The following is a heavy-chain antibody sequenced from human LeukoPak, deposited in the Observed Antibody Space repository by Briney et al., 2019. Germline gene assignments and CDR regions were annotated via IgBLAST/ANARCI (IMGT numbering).Heavy chain of an antibody. CDR1: GYTFIANY. V-gene: IGHV1-2*02. D-gene: IGHD2-21*02. CDR2: MHVGNGNT. CDR3: AREGSYCDGGDCYSFDF. Sequence: ASVQVSCKASGYTFIANYLQWVRQAPGLGPEWVGWMHVGNGNTRYAPKFQGRVTLSRDTSINTAYMELSSLTSDDTAVYYCAREGSYCDGGDCYSFDFWGQGTLVTVSS. J-gene: IGHJ4*02.